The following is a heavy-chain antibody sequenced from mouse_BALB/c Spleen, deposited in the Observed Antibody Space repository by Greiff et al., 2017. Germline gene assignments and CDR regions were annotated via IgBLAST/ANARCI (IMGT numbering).Heavy chain of an antibody. CDR1: GYSITSDYA. CDR2: ISYSGST. D-gene: IGHD1-1*01. V-gene: IGHV3-2*02. J-gene: IGHJ4*01. Sequence: EVQGVESGPGLVKPSQSLSLTCTVTGYSITSDYAWNWIRQFPGNKLEWMGYISYSGSTSYNPSLKSRISITRDTSKNQFFLQLNSVTTEDTATYYCARRGDYYGSFHNYYAMDYWGQGTSVTVSS. CDR3: ARRGDYYGSFHNYYAMDY.